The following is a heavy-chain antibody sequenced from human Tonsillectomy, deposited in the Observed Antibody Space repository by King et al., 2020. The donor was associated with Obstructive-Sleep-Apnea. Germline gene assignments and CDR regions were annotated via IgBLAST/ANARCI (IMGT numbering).Heavy chain of an antibody. CDR2: ISYDGTIK. D-gene: IGHD3-9*01. Sequence: VQLVESGGGVVQPGRSLRLSCAASGFTFSNYGMHWVRQAPGKGLEWVAVISYDGTIKYYADSVKGRFTISRDNSKNTLYLQMNSLRSEDTAVYYCAKDPRYYDILTGYCDYWGQGTLVTVSS. J-gene: IGHJ4*02. CDR1: GFTFSNYG. V-gene: IGHV3-30*18. CDR3: AKDPRYYDILTGYCDY.